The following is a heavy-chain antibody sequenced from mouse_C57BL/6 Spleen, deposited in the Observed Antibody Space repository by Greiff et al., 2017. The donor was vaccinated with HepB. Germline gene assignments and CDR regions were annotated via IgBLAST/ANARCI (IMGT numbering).Heavy chain of an antibody. Sequence: EVKLMKSGPELVKPGASVKISCKASGYSFTDYNMNWVKQSNGKSLEWIGVINPNYGTTSYNQKFKGKATLTVDQSSSTAYMQLNSLTSEDSAVYYCARCHYGSSYYAMDYWGQGTSVTVSS. CDR3: ARCHYGSSYYAMDY. V-gene: IGHV1-39*01. J-gene: IGHJ4*01. CDR1: GYSFTDYN. CDR2: INPNYGTT. D-gene: IGHD1-1*01.